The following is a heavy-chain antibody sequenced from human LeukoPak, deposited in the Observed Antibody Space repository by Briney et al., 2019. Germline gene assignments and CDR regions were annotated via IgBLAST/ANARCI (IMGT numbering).Heavy chain of an antibody. J-gene: IGHJ5*02. V-gene: IGHV4-4*07. D-gene: IGHD2-2*01. CDR2: IYTSGST. CDR3: ARGAAAYWFDP. CDR1: GGSISSYY. Sequence: PSETLSLTCTVSGGSISSYYWSWIRQPAGKGLEWIGRIYTSGSTNYNPSHKSRVTISVDKSKNQFSLKLSSVTAAVTAVYYCARGAAAYWFDPWGQGTLVTVSS.